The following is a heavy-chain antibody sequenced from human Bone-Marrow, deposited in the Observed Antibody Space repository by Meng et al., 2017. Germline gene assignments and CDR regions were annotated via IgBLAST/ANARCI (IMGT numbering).Heavy chain of an antibody. J-gene: IGHJ4*02. CDR1: GYTFTSYS. V-gene: IGHV1-8*02. CDR3: ARYGSGSQIDY. Sequence: QVQLVQSGSELKKPGASVKISCKASGYTFTSYSMNWVRQVPGQGLEWMGWMNPNSGNTGCAQKFQGRVTMTRNTSISTAYMELSSLRSEDTAVYYCARYGSGSQIDYWGQGTLVTVSS. CDR2: MNPNSGNT. D-gene: IGHD3-10*01.